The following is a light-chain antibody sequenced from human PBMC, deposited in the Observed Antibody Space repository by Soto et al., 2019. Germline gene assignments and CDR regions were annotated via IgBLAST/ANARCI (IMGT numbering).Light chain of an antibody. CDR2: GAS. V-gene: IGKV1-39*01. CDR3: QQTYNLPRT. J-gene: IGKJ1*01. CDR1: LTIGDS. Sequence: DIRMTQSPSSLSASVGDRVTITCRASLTIGDSLSWFQQKVGKPPTLLIYGASALQSGVPARFSGSESGTDFTLTINNMQREDFATYYCQQTYNLPRTFGQGTKVDIK.